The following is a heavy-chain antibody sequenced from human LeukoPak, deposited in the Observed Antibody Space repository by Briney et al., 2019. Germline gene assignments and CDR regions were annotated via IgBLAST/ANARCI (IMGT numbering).Heavy chain of an antibody. CDR2: INHSGST. J-gene: IGHJ4*02. V-gene: IGHV4-34*01. CDR1: GGSFSGYY. CDR3: ARARGTGAIAF. Sequence: SETLSLTCAVYGGSFSGYYWSWIRQPPGKGLEWIGEINHSGSTNYNLSLKSRVTISTDTSKNQFSLKVRSVTAADTAVYYCARARGTGAIAFWGQGTGSPSRQ. D-gene: IGHD6-25*01.